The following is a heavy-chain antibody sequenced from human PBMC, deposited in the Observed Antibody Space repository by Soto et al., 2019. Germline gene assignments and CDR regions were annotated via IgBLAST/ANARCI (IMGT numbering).Heavy chain of an antibody. D-gene: IGHD3-16*02. CDR2: ISSSSSYI. J-gene: IGHJ3*02. Sequence: PGGSLRLSCAASGFTFSSYSMNWVRQAPGKGLEWVSSISSSSSYIYYADSVKGRFTISRDNAKNSLYLQMNSLRAEDTAVYYCARDEDDYVWESYRTSPSDAFDIWGQGTMVTVSS. CDR3: ARDEDDYVWESYRTSPSDAFDI. CDR1: GFTFSSYS. V-gene: IGHV3-21*01.